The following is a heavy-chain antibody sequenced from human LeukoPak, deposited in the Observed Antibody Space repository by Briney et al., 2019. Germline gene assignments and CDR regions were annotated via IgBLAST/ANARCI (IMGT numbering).Heavy chain of an antibody. CDR2: ISYDGSNK. CDR3: AKIPRGTTFN. J-gene: IGHJ4*02. Sequence: PGRSLRLSCAASGFTFSSYGMHWVRQAPGKGLEWVAVISYDGSNKYYADSVKGRFTISRDNSKNTLYLQMNSLRVEDTAVYYCAKIPRGTTFNWGQGTLVTVSS. V-gene: IGHV3-30*18. D-gene: IGHD2/OR15-2a*01. CDR1: GFTFSSYG.